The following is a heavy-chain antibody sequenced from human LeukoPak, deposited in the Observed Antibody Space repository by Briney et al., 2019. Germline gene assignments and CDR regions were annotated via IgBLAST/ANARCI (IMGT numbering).Heavy chain of an antibody. CDR1: GFTFSRHD. CDR2: ISYDGSNK. Sequence: PGGSLRLSCVASGFTFSRHDMNWVRQAPGKGLEWVAVISYDGSNKYYADSVKGRFTISRGNSKNTLYLQMDSLRTEDTAVYYCAKGVSSSWSNDAFDIWGQGTMVTVSS. V-gene: IGHV3-30*18. J-gene: IGHJ3*02. CDR3: AKGVSSSWSNDAFDI. D-gene: IGHD6-13*01.